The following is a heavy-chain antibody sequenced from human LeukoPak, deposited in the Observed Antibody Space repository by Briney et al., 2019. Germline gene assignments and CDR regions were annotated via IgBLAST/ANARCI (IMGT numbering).Heavy chain of an antibody. V-gene: IGHV4-61*01. CDR1: GYSISSGYY. J-gene: IGHJ3*02. CDR3: ARDRRPEAFDI. Sequence: SETLSLTCTVSGYSISSGYYWSWIRQPPGKGLEWIGYIYYSGSTSYNPSLKSRVTISVDTSKKQFSLKLSSVTAADTAVYYCARDRRPEAFDIWGQGTMVTVSS. CDR2: IYYSGST.